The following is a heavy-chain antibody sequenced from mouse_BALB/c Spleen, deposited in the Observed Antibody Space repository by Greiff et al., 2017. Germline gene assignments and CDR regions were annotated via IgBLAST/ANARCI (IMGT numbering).Heavy chain of an antibody. CDR2: IDPANGNT. Sequence: VQLQQSGAELVKPGASVKLSCTASGFNIKDTYMHWVKQRPEQGLEWIGRIDPANGNTKYDPKFQGKATITADTSSNTAYLQLSSLTSEDTAVYYCAIGNYVGYWGQGTTLTVSS. CDR1: GFNIKDTY. D-gene: IGHD1-1*02. J-gene: IGHJ2*01. V-gene: IGHV14-3*02. CDR3: AIGNYVGY.